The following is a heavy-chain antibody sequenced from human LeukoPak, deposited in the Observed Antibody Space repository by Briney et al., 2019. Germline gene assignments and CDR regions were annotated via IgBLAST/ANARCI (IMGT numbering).Heavy chain of an antibody. CDR3: ARVPDAANWFDP. CDR2: INPNSGGT. V-gene: IGHV1-2*06. Sequence: ASVKVSCKASGYTFTGYYMHWVRQAPGQGLEWMGRINPNSGGTNYAQKFQGRVTMTRDTSISTAYMELSRLRSDDTAVYYCARVPDAANWFDPWGQGTLVTVSS. D-gene: IGHD2-2*01. CDR1: GYTFTGYY. J-gene: IGHJ5*02.